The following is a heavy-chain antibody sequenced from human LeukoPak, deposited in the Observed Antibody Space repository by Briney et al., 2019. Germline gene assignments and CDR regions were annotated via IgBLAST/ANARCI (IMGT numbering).Heavy chain of an antibody. V-gene: IGHV4-59*08. J-gene: IGHJ4*02. CDR3: ARHGGGWSFDY. Sequence: SETLSLTCTVSGASISSYYWSWIPQPPGKGLEWIAYIYDSGSTNYNPSLKSRVTTSVDTSKNQFSLMLSSVTAADTAVYFCARHGGGWSFDYWGQGTLVTVSS. CDR1: GASISSYY. CDR2: IYDSGST. D-gene: IGHD6-19*01.